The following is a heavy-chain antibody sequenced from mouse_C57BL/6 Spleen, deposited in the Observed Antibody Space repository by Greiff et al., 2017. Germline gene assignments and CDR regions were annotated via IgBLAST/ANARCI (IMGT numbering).Heavy chain of an antibody. CDR1: GYTFTEYT. CDR2: FYPGSGSI. J-gene: IGHJ1*03. Sequence: VKLMESGAELVKPGASVKLSCKASGYTFTEYTIHWVKQRSGQGLEWIGWFYPGSGSIKYNEKFKDKATLTADKSSSTVYMELSRLTSEDSAVYFCARHEDDYYGSSYYWYFDVWGTGTTVTVSS. CDR3: ARHEDDYYGSSYYWYFDV. D-gene: IGHD1-1*01. V-gene: IGHV1-62-2*01.